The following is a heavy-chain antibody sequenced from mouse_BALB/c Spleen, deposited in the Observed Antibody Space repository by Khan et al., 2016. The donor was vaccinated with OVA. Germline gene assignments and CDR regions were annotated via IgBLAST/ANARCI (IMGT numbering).Heavy chain of an antibody. D-gene: IGHD1-1*01. CDR2: INPSTGYT. J-gene: IGHJ4*01. Sequence: QVQLKESGAELAKPGASVKMSCKASGYTFTSYWMHWVKQRPGQGLEWIGYINPSTGYTEYNQKFKDKATLTADKSSSTAYMQLSSLTSEDSAVYYCARSDYGSYAMDYWGQGTSVTVSS. V-gene: IGHV1-7*01. CDR1: GYTFTSYW. CDR3: ARSDYGSYAMDY.